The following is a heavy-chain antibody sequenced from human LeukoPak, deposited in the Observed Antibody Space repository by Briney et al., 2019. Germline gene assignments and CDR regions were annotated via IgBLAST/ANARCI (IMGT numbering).Heavy chain of an antibody. CDR1: GYTFTGYY. CDR2: INPNSGGT. Sequence: GASVKVSCKASGYTFTGYYMHWVRQAPGQGLEWMGWINPNSGGTNYAQKFQGRVTMTRDTSISTAYMELSRLRSDDTAVYYCARRAIAVAGPQYNWFDPWGQGTLVTVSS. CDR3: ARRAIAVAGPQYNWFDP. J-gene: IGHJ5*02. D-gene: IGHD6-19*01. V-gene: IGHV1-2*02.